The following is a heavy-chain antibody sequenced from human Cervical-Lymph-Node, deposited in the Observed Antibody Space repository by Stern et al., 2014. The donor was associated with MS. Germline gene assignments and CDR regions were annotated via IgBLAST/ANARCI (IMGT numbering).Heavy chain of an antibody. J-gene: IGHJ6*02. CDR2: INHSGTT. CDR3: ARGSPSFIAARLHYYYGMDV. D-gene: IGHD6-6*01. V-gene: IGHV4-34*01. Sequence: QVQLQQWGAGLLKPSETLSLTCAVYGGSFSGYYWSWIRQPPGKGLEGIGEINHSGTTNYNPSLKSRVPISVDTSKNQFSLKLSSVTAADTAVYYCARGSPSFIAARLHYYYGMDVWGQGTTVTVSS. CDR1: GGSFSGYY.